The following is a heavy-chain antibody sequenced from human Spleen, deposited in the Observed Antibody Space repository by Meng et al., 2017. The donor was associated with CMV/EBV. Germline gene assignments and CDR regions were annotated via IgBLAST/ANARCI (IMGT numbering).Heavy chain of an antibody. CDR2: INHSGST. CDR1: GGSFSGYY. V-gene: IGHV4-34*01. Sequence: VRLQPWGAGLLKPSETLSLTCAVYGGSFSGYYWSWIRQPPGKGLEWIGEINHSGSTNYNPSLKSRVTISVDTSKNQFSLKLSSVTAADTAVYYCASHLSVGGYWGQGTLVTVSS. J-gene: IGHJ4*02. D-gene: IGHD2-8*02. CDR3: ASHLSVGGY.